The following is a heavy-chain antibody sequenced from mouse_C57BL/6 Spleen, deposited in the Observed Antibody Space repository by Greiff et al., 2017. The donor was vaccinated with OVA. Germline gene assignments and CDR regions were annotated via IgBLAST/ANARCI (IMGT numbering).Heavy chain of an antibody. CDR2: ISSGGSYT. CDR1: GFTFTSYG. J-gene: IGHJ2*01. D-gene: IGHD3-2*02. CDR3: ARPTAQAPYYFDY. Sequence: EVMLVESGGDLVKPGGSLKLSCAASGFTFTSYGMSWVRPTPDKRLEWVATISSGGSYTYYPDSVKGRFTISRDNAKTTLYLQMSSLKSEDTAMYYCARPTAQAPYYFDYWGQGTTLTVSS. V-gene: IGHV5-6*01.